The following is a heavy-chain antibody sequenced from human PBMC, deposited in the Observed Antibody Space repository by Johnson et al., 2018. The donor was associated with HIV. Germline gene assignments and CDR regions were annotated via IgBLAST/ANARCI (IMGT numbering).Heavy chain of an antibody. V-gene: IGHV3-66*02. Sequence: VQLVESGGGLVQPGGSLRLSCVVSGFTVGSNYMSWVRQAPGKGLEWVSVIYSGGVTNYADSVKGRFTISSDNSKNTLYLQMNSLRTEDTAVYYCARVSLAYSYGYDAFDIWGQGTMVTVSS. J-gene: IGHJ3*02. CDR2: IYSGGVT. D-gene: IGHD5-18*01. CDR3: ARVSLAYSYGYDAFDI. CDR1: GFTVGSNY.